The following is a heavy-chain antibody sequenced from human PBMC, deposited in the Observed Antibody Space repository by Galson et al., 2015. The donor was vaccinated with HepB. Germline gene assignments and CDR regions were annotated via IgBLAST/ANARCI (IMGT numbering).Heavy chain of an antibody. V-gene: IGHV3-30*18. CDR2: ISYDGSNK. CDR3: AKLLYEDHFDY. CDR1: GFTFSSYG. Sequence: SLRLSCAASGFTFSSYGMHWVRQAPGKGLEWVAVISYDGSNKYYADSVKGRFTISRDNSKNTLYLQMNSLRAEDTAVYYCAKLLYEDHFDYWGQGTLVTVSS. J-gene: IGHJ4*02. D-gene: IGHD2-8*01.